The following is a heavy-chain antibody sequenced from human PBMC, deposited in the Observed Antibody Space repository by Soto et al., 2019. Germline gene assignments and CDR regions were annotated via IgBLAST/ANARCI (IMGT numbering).Heavy chain of an antibody. J-gene: IGHJ2*01. Sequence: GGSLRLYCAASGFTFSNYAMSWVRQAPGKGLEWVSGISRTGGRTYYADSVRGRFTISRDNSRSMLYLQMTSLRADYTAVYFCAKDNGPPGTSDWYFDFWGRGTLVTVSS. D-gene: IGHD2-8*01. CDR2: ISRTGGRT. CDR1: GFTFSNYA. V-gene: IGHV3-23*01. CDR3: AKDNGPPGTSDWYFDF.